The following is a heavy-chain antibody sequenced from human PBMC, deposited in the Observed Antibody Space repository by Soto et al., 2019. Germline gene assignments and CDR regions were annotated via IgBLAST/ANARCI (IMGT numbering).Heavy chain of an antibody. V-gene: IGHV3-30*18. Sequence: QVQLVESGGGVVQPGRSLRLSCAASGFSFSSYGMHWVRQAPGKGLEWVAMISYDGTDEYYADSVKGRFTISRDNSKNAVYLQMNSLRAEDTAVFYCAKQESEWNDHFDYWGQGTLVTVCS. CDR2: ISYDGTDE. CDR1: GFSFSSYG. CDR3: AKQESEWNDHFDY. J-gene: IGHJ4*02. D-gene: IGHD1-1*01.